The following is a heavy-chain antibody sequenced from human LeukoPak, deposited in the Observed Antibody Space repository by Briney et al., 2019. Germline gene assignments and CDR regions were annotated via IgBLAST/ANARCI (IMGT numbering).Heavy chain of an antibody. CDR3: ASHSIAVADDYYYYYMDV. CDR1: GFTFDDYG. D-gene: IGHD6-19*01. CDR2: INWNGGSA. Sequence: GGSLRLSCAASGFTFDDYGMSWVRQAPGKGLEWVSGINWNGGSAGYADSVKGRFTISRDNAKNSLYLQMNSLRAEDTALYYCASHSIAVADDYYYYYMDVWGKGTTVTVSS. J-gene: IGHJ6*03. V-gene: IGHV3-20*04.